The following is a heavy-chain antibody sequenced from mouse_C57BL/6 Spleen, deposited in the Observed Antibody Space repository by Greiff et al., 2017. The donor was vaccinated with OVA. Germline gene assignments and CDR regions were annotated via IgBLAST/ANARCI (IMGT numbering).Heavy chain of an antibody. Sequence: VQLQQSGAELVRPGASVTLSCKASGYTFTDYEMHWVKQTPVHGLEWIGAIDPETGGTAYNQKFKGKAILTADKSSSTAYMELRSLTSEDSAVYYCTTSYDYGGTSYWYFDVWGTGTTVTVSS. V-gene: IGHV1-15*01. J-gene: IGHJ1*03. CDR1: GYTFTDYE. D-gene: IGHD2-4*01. CDR3: TTSYDYGGTSYWYFDV. CDR2: IDPETGGT.